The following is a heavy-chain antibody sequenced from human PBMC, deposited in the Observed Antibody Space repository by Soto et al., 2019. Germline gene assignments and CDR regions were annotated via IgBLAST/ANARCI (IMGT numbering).Heavy chain of an antibody. CDR1: GGSISSGGYY. Sequence: QVQLQESGPGLVQPSQTLSLTCTVSGGSISSGGYYWSWIPQHPGTGLEWIGHISYSGSTSYNTSLKSRVTISVDTSRNQFSLIVNSVTAADTAVYYCARGVLHWGQGTLVTVSS. V-gene: IGHV4-31*03. CDR2: ISYSGST. J-gene: IGHJ4*01. CDR3: ARGVLH.